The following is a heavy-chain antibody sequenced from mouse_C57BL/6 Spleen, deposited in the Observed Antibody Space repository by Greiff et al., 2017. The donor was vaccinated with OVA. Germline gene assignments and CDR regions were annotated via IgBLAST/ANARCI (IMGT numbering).Heavy chain of an antibody. CDR1: GFNIKDYY. D-gene: IGHD3-2*02. V-gene: IGHV14-1*01. CDR3: TRAQATLAY. J-gene: IGHJ3*01. Sequence: VQLQQSGAELVRPGASVKLSCTASGFNIKDYYMHWVKQRPEQGLERIGRIDPEDGDTEYAPKFQGKATMTADTSSNTAYLQLSSLTSEDTAVYYCTRAQATLAYWGQGTLVTVSA. CDR2: IDPEDGDT.